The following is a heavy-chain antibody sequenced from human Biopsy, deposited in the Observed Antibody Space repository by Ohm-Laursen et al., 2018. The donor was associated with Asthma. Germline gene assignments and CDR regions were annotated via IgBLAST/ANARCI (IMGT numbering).Heavy chain of an antibody. V-gene: IGHV3-30*06. D-gene: IGHD3-3*01. CDR3: AKERYYDFWSGYPI. CDR2: MSFDGRQT. J-gene: IGHJ3*02. CDR1: GFSFSNFG. Sequence: SLRLSCAASGFSFSNFGIHWVRQAPGKGIEWVAGMSFDGRQTYYADTVKGRFTISRDNSKNTLYLQMNSLRAEDTAVYYCAKERYYDFWSGYPIWGQGTMVTVSS.